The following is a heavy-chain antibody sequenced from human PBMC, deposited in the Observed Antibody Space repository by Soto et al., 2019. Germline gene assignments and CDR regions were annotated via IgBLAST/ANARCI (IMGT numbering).Heavy chain of an antibody. Sequence: GGSLRLSCAASGFTFSSYSMNWVRQAPGKGLEWVSSISSSSSYIYYADSVKGRFTISRDNAKNSLYLQMNSLRAEDTAVYYCARDGGTGTNWFDPWGKGTLVTVSS. CDR1: GFTFSSYS. D-gene: IGHD1-1*01. CDR3: ARDGGTGTNWFDP. CDR2: ISSSSSYI. V-gene: IGHV3-21*01. J-gene: IGHJ5*02.